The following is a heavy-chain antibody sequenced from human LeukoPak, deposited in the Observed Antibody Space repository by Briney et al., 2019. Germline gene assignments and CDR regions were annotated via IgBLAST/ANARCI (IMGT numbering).Heavy chain of an antibody. CDR1: GFTFSTYY. J-gene: IGHJ4*02. D-gene: IGHD6-6*01. Sequence: KAGGSLRLSCAASGFTFSTYYMNWVRQAPGKGLEWVSFITGSSSYIYYTDSVKGRFTISRDNAKNSLLLQMNSLRDEDPAVHYCASGFSSSPYFDYRGQGTLVTVSS. CDR2: ITGSSSYI. CDR3: ASGFSSSPYFDY. V-gene: IGHV3-21*01.